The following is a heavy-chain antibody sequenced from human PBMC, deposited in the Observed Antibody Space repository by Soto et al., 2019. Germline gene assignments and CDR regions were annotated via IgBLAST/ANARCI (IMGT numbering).Heavy chain of an antibody. J-gene: IGHJ4*02. CDR1: QFTFSSFG. Sequence: LVESGGGVVQPGRSLRLSCAASQFTFSSFGMHWVRQAPGKGLEWVAVISYDGSKKYYGDSVKGRFTISRDNSKNTLYLQMNSLRLEDTAVYYCAKGHRGSNYGLAYGHWGQGTLVCVSS. V-gene: IGHV3-30*18. CDR2: ISYDGSKK. CDR3: AKGHRGSNYGLAYGH. D-gene: IGHD5-18*01.